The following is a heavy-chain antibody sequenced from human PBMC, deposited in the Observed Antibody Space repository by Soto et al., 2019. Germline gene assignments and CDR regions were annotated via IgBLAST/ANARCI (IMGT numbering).Heavy chain of an antibody. Sequence: QVQLQQWGAGLLKPSETLSLTCAVYGGSFSGYYWSWIRQPPGKGLEWIGEINHSGSTNYNPSLKSRVTISVDTSKNQFSLKLSSVTAADTAVYYCARGEQPVRYYYYMDVWGKGTTVTVSS. CDR3: ARGEQPVRYYYYMDV. J-gene: IGHJ6*03. D-gene: IGHD6-6*01. CDR2: INHSGST. CDR1: GGSFSGYY. V-gene: IGHV4-34*01.